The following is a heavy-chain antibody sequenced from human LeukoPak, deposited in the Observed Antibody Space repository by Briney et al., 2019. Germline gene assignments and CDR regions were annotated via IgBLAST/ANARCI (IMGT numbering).Heavy chain of an antibody. D-gene: IGHD6-13*01. CDR3: ARDYVDSSWYRVLYYYMDV. CDR2: ISSSSSSI. Sequence: PGGSLRLSCAASGFTFSDYSMNWVRQAPGKGLEWVSCISSSSSSIYYADSVKGRFTISRDNGKNSVYLQMNSLRAEDTAVYYCARDYVDSSWYRVLYYYMDVWGKGTTVTISS. J-gene: IGHJ6*03. CDR1: GFTFSDYS. V-gene: IGHV3-21*01.